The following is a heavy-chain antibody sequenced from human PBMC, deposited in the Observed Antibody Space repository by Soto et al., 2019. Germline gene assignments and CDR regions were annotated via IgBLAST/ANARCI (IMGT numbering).Heavy chain of an antibody. CDR1: GFTFSNYA. CDR2: TSYDGNNE. D-gene: IGHD1-1*01. J-gene: IGHJ4*02. CDR3: AKDKGVFNWATSYFDY. V-gene: IGHV3-30*18. Sequence: GGSLRLSCAASGFTFSNYAMHWVRQAPGKGLEWVALTSYDGNNEYYTDSVKGRFTISRDNSKNTLFLRMNSPRPEDTAVYYCAKDKGVFNWATSYFDYWGQGALVTVS.